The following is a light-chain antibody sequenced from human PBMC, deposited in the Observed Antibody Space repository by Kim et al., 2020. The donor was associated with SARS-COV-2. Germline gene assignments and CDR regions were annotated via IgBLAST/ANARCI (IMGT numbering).Light chain of an antibody. CDR3: GTWDSSLNGLV. J-gene: IGLJ2*01. CDR1: SSNSGQNY. V-gene: IGLV1-51*01. CDR2: DNN. Sequence: GQEVTISCSGSSSNSGQNYVSWYQQFPGTAPKLLIYDNNKRHSGIPDRFSGSKSGTSATLGITGLQTGDEADYYCGTWDSSLNGLVFGGGTQLTVL.